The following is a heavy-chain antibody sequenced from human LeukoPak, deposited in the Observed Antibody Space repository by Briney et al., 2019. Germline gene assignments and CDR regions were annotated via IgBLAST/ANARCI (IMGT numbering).Heavy chain of an antibody. D-gene: IGHD3-16*01. V-gene: IGHV4-59*01. CDR3: ARVSLFYGNYDYVWGSYRYYFDY. Sequence: PSETLSLTCTVSGGSISSYYWSWVRQPPGKGLEWIGYIYYSGSTNYNPSLKSRVTISVDTSKNQFSLKLSSVTAADTAVYYCARVSLFYGNYDYVWGSYRYYFDYWGQGTLVTVSS. CDR1: GGSISSYY. J-gene: IGHJ4*02. CDR2: IYYSGST.